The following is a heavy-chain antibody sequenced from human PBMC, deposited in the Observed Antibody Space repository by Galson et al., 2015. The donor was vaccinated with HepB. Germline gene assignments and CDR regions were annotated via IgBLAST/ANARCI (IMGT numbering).Heavy chain of an antibody. V-gene: IGHV1-69*13. CDR1: GGTFSSYA. D-gene: IGHD2-2*01. CDR2: IIPIFGTA. CDR3: ASSDCSSTSCYGFWADYYYYMDV. Sequence: SVKVSCKASGGTFSSYAISWVRQAPGQGLEWMGGIIPIFGTANYAQKFQGRVTITADESTSTAYMELSSLRSEDTAVYYCASSDCSSTSCYGFWADYYYYMDVWGKGTTVTVSS. J-gene: IGHJ6*03.